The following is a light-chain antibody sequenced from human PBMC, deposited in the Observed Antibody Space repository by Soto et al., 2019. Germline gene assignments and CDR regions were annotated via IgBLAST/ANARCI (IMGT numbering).Light chain of an antibody. V-gene: IGKV3-15*01. CDR2: GAS. J-gene: IGKJ5*01. CDR1: QSLSSN. Sequence: EIVMTQSPASLSVSPGERATLSCRASQSLSSNLAWYQEKPGQAPRLLIYGASARATGIPPRFSGSGSGTDFTLTISRLEPEDFAVYYCQQYGSSPPITFGQGTRLEI. CDR3: QQYGSSPPIT.